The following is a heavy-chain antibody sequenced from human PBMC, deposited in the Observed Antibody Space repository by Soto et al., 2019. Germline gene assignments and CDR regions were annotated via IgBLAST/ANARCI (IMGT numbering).Heavy chain of an antibody. CDR1: GGSISSGDYY. J-gene: IGHJ5*02. CDR3: ARVGAAPGNWFDP. V-gene: IGHV4-30-4*01. CDR2: IYYSGST. D-gene: IGHD1-26*01. Sequence: KSSETLSLTCTVSGGSISSGDYYWSWIRQPPGKGLEWIGYIYYSGSTYYNPSLKSRVTISVDTSKNQFSLKLSSVTAADTAVYYCARVGAAPGNWFDPWGQGTLVTVSS.